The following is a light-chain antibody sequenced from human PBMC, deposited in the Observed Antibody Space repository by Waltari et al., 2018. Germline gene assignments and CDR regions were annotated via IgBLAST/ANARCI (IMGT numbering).Light chain of an antibody. CDR3: QHYVRLPVT. Sequence: EIVLTQSPGNPPLSPGERATLPCRASQRFSRALVWYQQKPGQAPRLLIYDASTRAIGIPDRFSGGGSGTDFSLTISRLEPEDFAVYYCQHYVRLPVTFGQGTTVEIK. CDR2: DAS. CDR1: QRFSRA. J-gene: IGKJ1*01. V-gene: IGKV3-20*01.